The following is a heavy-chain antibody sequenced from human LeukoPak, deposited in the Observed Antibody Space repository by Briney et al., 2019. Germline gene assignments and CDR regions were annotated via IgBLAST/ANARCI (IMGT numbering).Heavy chain of an antibody. CDR3: ARVTYCSSTSCYRRGFDY. CDR2: IYHSGST. D-gene: IGHD2-2*02. Sequence: SETLSLTCTVSGGSMSDFYWSWIRQPPGKGLEWIGEIYHSGSTNYNPSLKSRVTISVDTSKNQFSLKLSSVTAADTAVYYCARVTYCSSTSCYRRGFDYWGQGTLVTVSS. J-gene: IGHJ4*02. CDR1: GGSMSDFY. V-gene: IGHV4-34*01.